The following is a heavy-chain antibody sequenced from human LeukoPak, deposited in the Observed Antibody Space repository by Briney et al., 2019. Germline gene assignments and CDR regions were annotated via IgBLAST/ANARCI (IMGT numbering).Heavy chain of an antibody. V-gene: IGHV3-23*01. CDR1: GFTFSSYA. CDR2: ISGSGGST. J-gene: IGHJ4*02. CDR3: AKAYYYGSGSYYVAFDC. D-gene: IGHD3-10*01. Sequence: GGSLRLSCAASGFTFSSYAMSWVRQAPGKGLEWVSAISGSGGSTYYADSVKGRFTISRDNSKNTLYLQMNSLRAEDTAVYYCAKAYYYGSGSYYVAFDCWGQGTLVTVSS.